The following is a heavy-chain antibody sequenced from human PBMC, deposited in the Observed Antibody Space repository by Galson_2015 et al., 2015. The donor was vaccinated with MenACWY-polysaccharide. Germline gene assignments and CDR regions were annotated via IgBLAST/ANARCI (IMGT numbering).Heavy chain of an antibody. Sequence: SLRLSCAASGITFSSSAMHWVRQAPGKGMEWVSGITGSGGNIYYSDSVKGRFTISRDNSKNMLYLQMNSLRAEDTAVYYCANLSRRSPYFDYWGQGTLVTVSS. CDR1: GITFSSSA. V-gene: IGHV3-23*01. CDR2: ITGSGGNI. J-gene: IGHJ4*02. CDR3: ANLSRRSPYFDY. D-gene: IGHD2-2*01.